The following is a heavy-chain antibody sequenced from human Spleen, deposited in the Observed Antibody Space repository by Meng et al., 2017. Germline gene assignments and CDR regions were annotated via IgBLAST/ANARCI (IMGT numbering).Heavy chain of an antibody. J-gene: IGHJ4*02. CDR3: ARDLGLWLQMGGGY. CDR1: GYNFPDYY. D-gene: IGHD5-24*01. CDR2: INPKSGDT. Sequence: QAQLVQSGAGVKKPGASVKVSCKPSGYNFPDYYIHWVRRAPGQGLEWMGRINPKSGDTHYAQKFQGRVTMTGDTSISTAYMELRSLRSDDTAVYYCARDLGLWLQMGGGYWGQGTLVTVSS. V-gene: IGHV1-2*06.